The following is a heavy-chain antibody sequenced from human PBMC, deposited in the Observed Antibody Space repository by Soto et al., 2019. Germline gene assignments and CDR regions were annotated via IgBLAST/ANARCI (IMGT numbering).Heavy chain of an antibody. CDR3: ARAGRITIFGVVEWIFDY. CDR1: GYTFTSYA. J-gene: IGHJ4*02. V-gene: IGHV1-3*01. D-gene: IGHD3-3*01. Sequence: GASVKVSCKASGYTFTSYAMHWVRQAPGQRLEWMGWINAGNGNTKYSQKFQGRVTITRDTSASTAYMELSSLRSEDTAVYYCARAGRITIFGVVEWIFDYWGQGTLVTVSS. CDR2: INAGNGNT.